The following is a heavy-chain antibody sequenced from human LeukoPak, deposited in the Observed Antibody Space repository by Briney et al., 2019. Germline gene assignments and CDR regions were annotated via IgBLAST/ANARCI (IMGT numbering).Heavy chain of an antibody. CDR2: IKGDESYT. D-gene: IGHD5-24*01. CDR3: VRDVDVYNFDH. J-gene: IGHJ4*02. V-gene: IGHV3-74*01. CDR1: GFTFRGHW. Sequence: QAGGSLRLSCAASGFTFRGHWMHWVRQAPGKGLVWVSRIKGDESYTNHADSVKGRFTISRDNAKNTLYLQMTSLRAEDTAIYYCVRDVDVYNFDHWGQGTLVTVSS.